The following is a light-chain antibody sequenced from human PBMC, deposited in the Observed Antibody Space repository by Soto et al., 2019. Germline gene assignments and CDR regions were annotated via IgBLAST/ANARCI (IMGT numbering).Light chain of an antibody. V-gene: IGLV1-47*01. Sequence: QSVLTQPPSASGTPGQRVTISCSGSSSNIGSNFVYWYQQFPGTAPKLLIYRNNQRPSGVPDRFSGSKSGTSASLAISGLPSEDEADYYCGAWDESLNGYVFGTGTKLTVL. CDR3: GAWDESLNGYV. J-gene: IGLJ1*01. CDR1: SSNIGSNF. CDR2: RNN.